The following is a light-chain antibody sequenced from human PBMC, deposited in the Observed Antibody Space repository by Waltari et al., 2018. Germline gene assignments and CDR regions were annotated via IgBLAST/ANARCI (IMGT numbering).Light chain of an antibody. V-gene: IGKV1-17*01. CDR1: RGIRND. CDR2: EAS. Sequence: DIEMTQSPSSLLASVGDRVTITCRASRGIRNDLGWYQQKPGKVPRRLIYEASTLQIGVPARFSGSGSGTEFTLTISSLQPEDFAVFYCLQYNTYPWTFGQGTKVEVK. J-gene: IGKJ1*01. CDR3: LQYNTYPWT.